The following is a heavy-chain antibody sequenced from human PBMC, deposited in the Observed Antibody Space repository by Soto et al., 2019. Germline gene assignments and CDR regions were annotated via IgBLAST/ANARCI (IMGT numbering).Heavy chain of an antibody. CDR1: GFTFSSYS. D-gene: IGHD3-10*01. V-gene: IGHV3-21*01. J-gene: IGHJ4*02. CDR3: ARELAPSGSRSY. Sequence: GGSLRLSCAASGFTFSSYSMNWVRQAPGKGLEWVSSISSSSSYIYYADSVKGRFTISRDNAKNSLYLQMNSLRAEDTAVYYCARELAPSGSRSYWGLGTLVTVS. CDR2: ISSSSSYI.